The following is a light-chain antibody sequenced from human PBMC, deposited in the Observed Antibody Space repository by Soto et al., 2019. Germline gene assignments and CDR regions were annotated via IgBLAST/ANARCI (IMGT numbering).Light chain of an antibody. CDR3: KQYHYLWT. J-gene: IGKJ1*01. Sequence: DIQMTQSPSTLSASVGDRVTITCRASQSITTSLAWYHQKTGKAPKLLIYEAYSLESGVPSRFSGSGSGTEFTLTISSLQPDDFATYYCKQYHYLWTFGQGTRVEIK. CDR1: QSITTS. V-gene: IGKV1-5*03. CDR2: EAY.